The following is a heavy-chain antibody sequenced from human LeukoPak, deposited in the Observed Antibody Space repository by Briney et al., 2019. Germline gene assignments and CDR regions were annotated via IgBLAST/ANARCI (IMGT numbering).Heavy chain of an antibody. CDR1: GGTFSSYA. V-gene: IGHV1-69*05. J-gene: IGHJ6*03. D-gene: IGHD2-2*01. CDR2: VIPIFGTA. CDR3: ARGYCSSTSCYDYMDV. Sequence: SVKVSCKASGGTFSSYAISWVRQAPGQGLEWMGGVIPIFGTANYAQKFQGRVTITTDESTSTAYMELSSLRSEDTAVYYCARGYCSSTSCYDYMDVWGKGTTVTVSS.